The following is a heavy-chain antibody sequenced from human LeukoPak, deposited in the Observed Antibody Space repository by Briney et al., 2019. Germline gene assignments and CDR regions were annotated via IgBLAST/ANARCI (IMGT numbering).Heavy chain of an antibody. V-gene: IGHV1-2*02. CDR2: INPNSGGT. J-gene: IGHJ4*02. CDR3: ARVVGGY. D-gene: IGHD1-26*01. Sequence: ASVKVSCKASGGTFSSYAISWVRQAPGQGLEWMGWINPNSGGTNYAQKFQGRVTMTRDTSISTAYMELSRLRSDDTAVYYCARVVGGYWGQGTLVTVSS. CDR1: GGTFSSYA.